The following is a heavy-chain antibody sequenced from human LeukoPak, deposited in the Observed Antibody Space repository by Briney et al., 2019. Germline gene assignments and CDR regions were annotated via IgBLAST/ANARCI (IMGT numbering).Heavy chain of an antibody. V-gene: IGHV4-4*07. Sequence: SETLSLTCTVSVGSINNYYWTWIRQPARTGREWIGRVYSSVKTNYNPSLKSRVTMSVDTSNHQLSLMMTSVTAADTAVFYCARTPQGDNYFDYWGQGHLVTVSS. CDR3: ARTPQGDNYFDY. CDR2: VYSSVKT. J-gene: IGHJ4*02. D-gene: IGHD3-9*01. CDR1: VGSINNYY.